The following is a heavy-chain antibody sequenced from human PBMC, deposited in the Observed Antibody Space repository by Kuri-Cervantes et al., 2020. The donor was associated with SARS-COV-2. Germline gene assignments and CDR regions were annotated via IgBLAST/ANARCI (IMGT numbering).Heavy chain of an antibody. J-gene: IGHJ4*02. D-gene: IGHD3-3*01. CDR3: ARDYHDFWSGYYPFEY. Sequence: GESLKISCAASEFTFSSYSMNWVRQAPGRGLEWVSYNSSSSSTIYYADSVKGRFTISRDNAKNSLYLQMNSLRDEDTAVYYCARDYHDFWSGYYPFEYWGQGTLVTVSS. CDR1: EFTFSSYS. CDR2: NSSSSSTI. V-gene: IGHV3-48*02.